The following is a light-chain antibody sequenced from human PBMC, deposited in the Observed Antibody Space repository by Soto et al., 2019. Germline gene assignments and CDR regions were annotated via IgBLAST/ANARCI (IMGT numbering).Light chain of an antibody. CDR1: QSVSSN. CDR3: QQYNNWPPWT. Sequence: EIVMTQSPPTLSVSPGERATLSCRASQSVSSNLAWYQQKPGQAPRLLIYGASTRATGIPARFSGSGSGTEFTLTIRSLQSEDFAVYYCQQYNNWPPWTFGQGTKVDI. CDR2: GAS. J-gene: IGKJ1*01. V-gene: IGKV3-15*01.